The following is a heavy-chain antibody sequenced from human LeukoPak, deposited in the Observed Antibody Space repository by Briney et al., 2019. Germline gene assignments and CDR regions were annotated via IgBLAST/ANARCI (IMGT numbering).Heavy chain of an antibody. D-gene: IGHD4/OR15-4a*01. CDR3: AIDEPNYAPYDFDY. V-gene: IGHV3-15*01. Sequence: KSGGSLRLSCAASRFTFTNAWMNWVRQAPGKGLGWVGRIKSKGDGETTDYAAPVKGRLTISRDDSNNMVYLQMNSLKIEDTAVYYCAIDEPNYAPYDFDYWGQGTLVTVSS. CDR2: IKSKGDGETT. J-gene: IGHJ4*02. CDR1: RFTFTNAW.